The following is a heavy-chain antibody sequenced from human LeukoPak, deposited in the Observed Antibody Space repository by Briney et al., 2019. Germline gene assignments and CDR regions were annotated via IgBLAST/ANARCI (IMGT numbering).Heavy chain of an antibody. Sequence: GGSLRLSCAASGFTFSRYSMSWVRQAPGKGLERVSGISGSGATTYYADSVKGLLTISRDNSKNSLYLQMNSLRAEDTAVYYCARGRAYCSGGSCYLQYFDYWGQGTLVTVSS. J-gene: IGHJ4*02. CDR3: ARGRAYCSGGSCYLQYFDY. V-gene: IGHV3-23*01. D-gene: IGHD2-15*01. CDR1: GFTFSRYS. CDR2: ISGSGATT.